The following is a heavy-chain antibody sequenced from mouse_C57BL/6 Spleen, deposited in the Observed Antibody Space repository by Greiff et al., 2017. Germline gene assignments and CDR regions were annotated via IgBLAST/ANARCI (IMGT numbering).Heavy chain of an antibody. V-gene: IGHV5-6*01. CDR2: ISSGGSYT. CDR1: GFTFSSYG. D-gene: IGHD2-1*01. J-gene: IGHJ2*01. Sequence: EVQRVESGGDLVKPGGSLKLSCAASGFTFSSYGMSWVRQTPDKRLEWVATISSGGSYTYYPDSVKGRFTISRDNAKNTLYLQMSSLKSEDTAMYYCARDYYGNQYFDYWGQGTTLTVSS. CDR3: ARDYYGNQYFDY.